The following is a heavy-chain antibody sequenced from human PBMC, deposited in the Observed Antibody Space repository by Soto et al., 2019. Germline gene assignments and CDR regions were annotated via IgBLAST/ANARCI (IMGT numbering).Heavy chain of an antibody. Sequence: SVKVSWKTSGGAFSRHSINWVLQAPGQGLEWMGGIIPLFGTTNYAQKFKGRVTISADESTSTAYMELSSLTSEDAAVYYCARAAIHGSSWYFWFDPWGQGTLVTVSS. CDR1: GGAFSRHS. CDR3: ARAAIHGSSWYFWFDP. CDR2: IIPLFGTT. D-gene: IGHD6-13*01. V-gene: IGHV1-69*13. J-gene: IGHJ5*02.